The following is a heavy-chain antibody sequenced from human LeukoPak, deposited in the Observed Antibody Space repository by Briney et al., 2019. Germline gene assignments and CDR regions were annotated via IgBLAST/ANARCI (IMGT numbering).Heavy chain of an antibody. CDR2: INPSGGST. Sequence: ASVKVSCKASGYTFTSYYMHWVRQAPGQGLEWMGIINPSGGSTSYAQKFQGRVTMTRDTSTSTVYMELSSLGSEDTAVYYCAREGVAVARGYYYYMDVWGKGTTVTVSS. CDR1: GYTFTSYY. D-gene: IGHD6-19*01. V-gene: IGHV1-46*03. CDR3: AREGVAVARGYYYYMDV. J-gene: IGHJ6*03.